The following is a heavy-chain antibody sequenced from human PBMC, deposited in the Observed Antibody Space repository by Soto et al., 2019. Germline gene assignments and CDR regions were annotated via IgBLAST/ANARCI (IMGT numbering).Heavy chain of an antibody. CDR3: ARQRGYSYGHHFDY. V-gene: IGHV3-30-3*01. D-gene: IGHD5-18*01. J-gene: IGHJ4*02. CDR1: GFTFSSYA. CDR2: ISYDGSNK. Sequence: QVQLVESGGGVVQPGRSLRLSCAASGFTFSSYAMHWVRQAPGKGLEWVAVISYDGSNKYYADSVKGRFTISRDNSKNTLYLQMNSLIAEDTAVYYCARQRGYSYGHHFDYWGQGTLVTVSS.